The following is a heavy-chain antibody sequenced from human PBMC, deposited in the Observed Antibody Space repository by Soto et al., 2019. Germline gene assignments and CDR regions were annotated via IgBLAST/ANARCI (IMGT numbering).Heavy chain of an antibody. CDR2: FDPEDGEK. Sequence: QVQLVQSGAEVKKPGASVKVSCKVSGYILTKLSMHWVRQAPGKGLEWMGGFDPEDGEKVYAQKFQGRVTMTEDRSTDSAFLELSNLISEDTAVYYCATISPANYYYGVDVWGQGTTVTVS. D-gene: IGHD3-3*02. V-gene: IGHV1-24*01. CDR3: ATISPANYYYGVDV. J-gene: IGHJ6*02. CDR1: GYILTKLS.